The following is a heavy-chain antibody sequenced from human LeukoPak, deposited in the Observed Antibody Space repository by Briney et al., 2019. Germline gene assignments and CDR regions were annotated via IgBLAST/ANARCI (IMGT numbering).Heavy chain of an antibody. CDR3: ATPFSRQQRDYYYGMDV. V-gene: IGHV1-18*01. CDR2: ISAYNGNT. D-gene: IGHD1/OR15-1a*01. CDR1: GYTFTSYG. J-gene: IGHJ6*02. Sequence: GASVKVSCKASGYTFTSYGISWVRQAPGQGLEWMGWISAYNGNTIYAQKFQGRVTMTEDTSTDTAYMELSSLRSEDTAVYYCATPFSRQQRDYYYGMDVWGQGTTVTVSS.